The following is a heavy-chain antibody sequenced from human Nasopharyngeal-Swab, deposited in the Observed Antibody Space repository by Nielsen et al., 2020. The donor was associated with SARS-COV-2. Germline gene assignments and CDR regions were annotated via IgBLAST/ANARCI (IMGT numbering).Heavy chain of an antibody. J-gene: IGHJ5*02. CDR1: GYTFTDYY. CDR3: ARDRYGYSSGWYEDDWFDP. CDR2: INPNSGGT. V-gene: IGHV1-2*06. Sequence: ASVKVSCKSSGYTFTDYYIHWVRQAPGQGFEWMGRINPNSGGTNYAQKFQGRVTMTRDTSISTAYMELSRLRSDDTAVYYCARDRYGYSSGWYEDDWFDPWGQGTLVTVSS. D-gene: IGHD6-19*01.